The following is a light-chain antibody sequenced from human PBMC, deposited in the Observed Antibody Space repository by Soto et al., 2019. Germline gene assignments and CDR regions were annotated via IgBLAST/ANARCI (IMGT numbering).Light chain of an antibody. V-gene: IGKV3-20*01. J-gene: IGKJ1*01. CDR2: GTS. Sequence: EIVLTQSPGTLSLSPGERATLSCRASQSVSSSFLAWYQQKPGQPPRLLIYGTSSRATGIPERFSGSGSGIDFTLTISRLEPEDFALYYCQHYRSSWTFGRGTKVEVK. CDR3: QHYRSSWT. CDR1: QSVSSSF.